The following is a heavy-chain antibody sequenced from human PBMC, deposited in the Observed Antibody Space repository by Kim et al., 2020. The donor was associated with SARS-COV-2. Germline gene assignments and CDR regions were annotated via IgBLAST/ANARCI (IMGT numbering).Heavy chain of an antibody. CDR1: GDSVSSNSAA. D-gene: IGHD6-13*01. CDR2: TYYRSKWYN. J-gene: IGHJ4*02. V-gene: IGHV6-1*01. Sequence: SQTLSLTCAISGDSVSSNSAAWNWIRQSPSRGLEWLGRTYYRSKWYNDYAVSVKSRITINPDTSKNQFSLQLNSVTPEDTAVYYCARDLGLGGIAAAGTFTYFDYWGQVTLVTVSS. CDR3: ARDLGLGGIAAAGTFTYFDY.